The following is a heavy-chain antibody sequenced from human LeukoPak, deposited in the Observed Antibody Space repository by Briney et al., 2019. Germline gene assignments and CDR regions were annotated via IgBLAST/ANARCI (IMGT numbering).Heavy chain of an antibody. CDR2: IIPIFGTA. Sequence: SVTVSCKASGGTFSSYAISWVRQAPGQGLEWMGGIIPIFGTANYAQKFQGRVTITADESTSTAYMELSSLRSEDTAVYYCAREGGWLQLNYYMDVWGKGTTVTISS. D-gene: IGHD5-24*01. J-gene: IGHJ6*03. CDR1: GGTFSSYA. V-gene: IGHV1-69*13. CDR3: AREGGWLQLNYYMDV.